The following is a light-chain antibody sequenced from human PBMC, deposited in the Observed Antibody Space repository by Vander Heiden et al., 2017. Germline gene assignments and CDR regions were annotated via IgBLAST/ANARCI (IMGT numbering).Light chain of an antibody. V-gene: IGLV1-47*02. CDR1: SPHIRSNS. Sequence: HSVLTQPPSASRLPGQRVTLSCSGSSPHIRSNSVYCFPQFPEPAPKLLIYGNNQRPSGVPDRFSGSKSGTSASLAISGLRSEDEAEYYCAAWDDSLSGRLFGGGTKLTVL. CDR3: AAWDDSLSGRL. J-gene: IGLJ3*02. CDR2: GNN.